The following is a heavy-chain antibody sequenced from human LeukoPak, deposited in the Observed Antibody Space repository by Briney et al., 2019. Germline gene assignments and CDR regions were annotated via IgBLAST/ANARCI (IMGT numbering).Heavy chain of an antibody. Sequence: GGSLRLSCVASGFSFSSYGMYWVRQAPGKGLEWVAFVRYDGSNKYYADSVKGRFTISRDNYKSVLDLQMNSLTVEVTGVYYCAKYYRESSGASPLDYWGQGTRVTVSS. CDR3: AKYYRESSGASPLDY. V-gene: IGHV3-30*02. CDR1: GFSFSSYG. D-gene: IGHD3-22*01. J-gene: IGHJ4*02. CDR2: VRYDGSNK.